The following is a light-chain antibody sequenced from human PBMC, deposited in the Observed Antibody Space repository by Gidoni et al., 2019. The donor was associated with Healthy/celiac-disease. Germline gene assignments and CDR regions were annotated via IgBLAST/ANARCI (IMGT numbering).Light chain of an antibody. V-gene: IGKV4-1*01. CDR1: QSVLYSSNNKNY. CDR2: WAS. Sequence: DIVMTPSPDSLAVSLGERATINCKSSQSVLYSSNNKNYLAWYQQKPGQPPKLLIYWASTRESGVPDRFSGSGSGTDFTLTISSLQAEDVAVYYCQQYYSTPWTFNQGTKVEIK. J-gene: IGKJ1*01. CDR3: QQYYSTPWT.